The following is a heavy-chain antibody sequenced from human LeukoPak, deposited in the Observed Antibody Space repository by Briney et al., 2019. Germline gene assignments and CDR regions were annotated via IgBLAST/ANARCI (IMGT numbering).Heavy chain of an antibody. D-gene: IGHD4-17*01. V-gene: IGHV4-39*01. J-gene: IGHJ4*02. Sequence: SETLSLTCGVSGGAMSSSSYYWGWIRQPPGRGLGGFGSIYYSGSNYYNPSLKSRVTISVDSSKNQCSLKLSSVTAADTAVYYCARHGTVTHRFDYWGQGTLVTVSS. CDR2: IYYSGSN. CDR3: ARHGTVTHRFDY. CDR1: GGAMSSSSYY.